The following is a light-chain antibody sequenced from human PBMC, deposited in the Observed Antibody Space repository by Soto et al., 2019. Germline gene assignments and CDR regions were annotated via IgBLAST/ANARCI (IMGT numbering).Light chain of an antibody. Sequence: EVVMTQSPATLSVSPGERAILSCRASQSVGSKLAWYQQKPGQAPRLLIFDAFTRATGIPARLSGSGCGTEFTPFNSRLLTKDFAVYDCQQYNNWPPLTFGGGIKVEI. CDR1: QSVGSK. V-gene: IGKV3-15*01. J-gene: IGKJ4*01. CDR3: QQYNNWPPLT. CDR2: DAF.